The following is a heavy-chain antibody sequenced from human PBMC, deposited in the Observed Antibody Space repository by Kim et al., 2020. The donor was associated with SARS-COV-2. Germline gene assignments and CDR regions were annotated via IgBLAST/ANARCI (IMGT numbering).Heavy chain of an antibody. CDR3: ASCSVASNWFDP. CDR2: IYYTGTT. Sequence: SETLSLTCTVSGGSISNPSYYWGWIRQTPGKGLEWIGSIYYTGTTYYNPSLKSRVTISIDTSKNQFFLKVRSVTAADTSVYYCASCSVASNWFDPWGQGTLVTVSS. V-gene: IGHV4-39*01. J-gene: IGHJ5*02. D-gene: IGHD6-19*01. CDR1: GGSISNPSYY.